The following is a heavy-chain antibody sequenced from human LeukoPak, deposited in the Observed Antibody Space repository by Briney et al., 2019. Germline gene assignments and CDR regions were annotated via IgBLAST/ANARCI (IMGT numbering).Heavy chain of an antibody. J-gene: IGHJ3*02. CDR1: GGSITSGDYY. Sequence: PSETLSLTCTVSGGSITSGDYYWSWIRQPPGKGLEWIGYIYNSGSTYYNPSLKSRVTISVDTSKKQFSLKLSSVTAADTAVYYCAKTQTMMGAFDIWGQGTKVTVSS. D-gene: IGHD3-22*01. CDR2: IYNSGST. CDR3: AKTQTMMGAFDI. V-gene: IGHV4-30-4*01.